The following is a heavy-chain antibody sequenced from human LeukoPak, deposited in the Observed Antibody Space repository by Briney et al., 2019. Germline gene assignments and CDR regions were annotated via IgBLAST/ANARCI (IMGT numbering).Heavy chain of an antibody. D-gene: IGHD3-10*01. Sequence: PGGSLRLSCAASGFTFRSYWMHWVRQAPGKGLVWVSRISSDGSSTSYADSVKGRFTISRDNSKNTLHLEVISLTAEDTAVYYCAKDDAWIRFGEWSQGTLVTVSS. V-gene: IGHV3-74*01. CDR2: ISSDGSST. CDR1: GFTFRSYW. J-gene: IGHJ4*02. CDR3: AKDDAWIRFGE.